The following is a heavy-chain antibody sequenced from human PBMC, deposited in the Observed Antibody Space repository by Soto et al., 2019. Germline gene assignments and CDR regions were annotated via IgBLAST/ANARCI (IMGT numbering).Heavy chain of an antibody. V-gene: IGHV1-69*13. J-gene: IGHJ4*02. CDR3: ASGASRWYPYFFDS. CDR2: IIPYYNTL. CDR1: EGTFNSYA. D-gene: IGHD6-13*01. Sequence: VASVKVSCKASEGTFNSYAIAWERQAPGQGLEWMGGIIPYYNTLNYAQKFQDRVTNTADDSTNTVYMELSSLRSDDTAVYFCASGASRWYPYFFDSWAQGTLVTVSS.